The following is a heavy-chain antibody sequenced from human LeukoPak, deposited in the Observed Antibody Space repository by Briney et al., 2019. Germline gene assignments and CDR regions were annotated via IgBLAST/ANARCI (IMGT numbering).Heavy chain of an antibody. Sequence: GGSLRLSCAASGFTFSDYYMSWIRQAPGKGLEWVSYISSSGSTIYYAGSVKGRFTISRDNAKNSLYLQMNSLRAEDTAVYYCARDGIAARTSLYYYYYMDVWGKGTTVTVSS. CDR1: GFTFSDYY. CDR2: ISSSGSTI. D-gene: IGHD6-6*01. V-gene: IGHV3-11*04. CDR3: ARDGIAARTSLYYYYYMDV. J-gene: IGHJ6*03.